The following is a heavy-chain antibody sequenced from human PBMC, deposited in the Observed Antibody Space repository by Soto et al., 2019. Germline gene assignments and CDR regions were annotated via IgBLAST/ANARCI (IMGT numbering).Heavy chain of an antibody. D-gene: IGHD4-17*01. CDR3: ARHETLHGDYYY. V-gene: IGHV4-39*01. CDR1: GDYITSNSYF. Sequence: SETHSLTSTVSGDYITSNSYFWAWIRQPPGKGLEWIGSIYYSGTTYYNPSLKSRVTISVDRSKNQFSLKLSSVTAADTAVYYCARHETLHGDYYYWGQGTLVTVSP. CDR2: IYYSGTT. J-gene: IGHJ4*02.